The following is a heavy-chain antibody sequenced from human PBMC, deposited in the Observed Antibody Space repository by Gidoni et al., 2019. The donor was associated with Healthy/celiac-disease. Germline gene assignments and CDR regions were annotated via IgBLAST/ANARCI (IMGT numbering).Heavy chain of an antibody. Sequence: EVQLVESGGGLVQPGRSLRLSCAASGFTFDDYAMPWVRQAPGKGLEWVSGIRWNSGSIGYADSVKGRFTISRDNAKNSLYLQMNSLRAEDTALYYCANSKGENYYDSSGYSGYFDYWGQGTLVTVSS. CDR1: GFTFDDYA. CDR2: IRWNSGSI. CDR3: ANSKGENYYDSSGYSGYFDY. J-gene: IGHJ4*02. D-gene: IGHD3-22*01. V-gene: IGHV3-9*01.